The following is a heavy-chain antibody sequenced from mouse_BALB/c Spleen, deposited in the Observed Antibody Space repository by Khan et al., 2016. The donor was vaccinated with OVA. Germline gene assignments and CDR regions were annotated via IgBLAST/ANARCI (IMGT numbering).Heavy chain of an antibody. CDR2: ISYSGSA. D-gene: IGHD1-1*01. V-gene: IGHV3-2*02. CDR1: GYSITSDYA. CDR3: ARRDYYGHWDFDV. J-gene: IGHJ1*01. Sequence: EVQLQESGPGLVKPSQSLSLTCTVTGYSITSDYAWNWIRQFPGNKLEWMGYISYSGSANYNPSLKSRISITRDTSENQFFLQLNSVITEDSATYYCARRDYYGHWDFDVWGAGTTVTVSS.